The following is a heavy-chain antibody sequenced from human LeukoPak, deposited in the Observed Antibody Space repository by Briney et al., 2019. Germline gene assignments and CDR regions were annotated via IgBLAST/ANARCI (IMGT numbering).Heavy chain of an antibody. Sequence: SSETLPLTCTVSGGSISSYYWSWIRQPPGKGLEWIGYISYSGSTNYNPSLKSRVIISVDTSKKQLSLRLNSVTAADTAVYYCARDFYSSSTYYYMDVWGKGTTVTVSS. J-gene: IGHJ6*03. CDR1: GGSISSYY. D-gene: IGHD6-6*01. V-gene: IGHV4-59*01. CDR2: ISYSGST. CDR3: ARDFYSSSTYYYMDV.